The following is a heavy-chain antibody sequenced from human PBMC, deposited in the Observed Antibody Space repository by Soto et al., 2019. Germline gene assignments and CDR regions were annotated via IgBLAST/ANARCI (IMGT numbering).Heavy chain of an antibody. CDR1: GFTFSSYA. CDR3: ARPLYLFSGRQDAFDI. Sequence: LRLSCAASGFTFSSYAMHWVRQAPGKGLEWVAVISYDGSNKYYAGSVKGRFTISRDNSKNTLYLQMNSLRAEDTAVYYCARPLYLFSGRQDAFDIWGQGTMVTVSS. V-gene: IGHV3-30-3*01. J-gene: IGHJ3*02. D-gene: IGHD2-2*02. CDR2: ISYDGSNK.